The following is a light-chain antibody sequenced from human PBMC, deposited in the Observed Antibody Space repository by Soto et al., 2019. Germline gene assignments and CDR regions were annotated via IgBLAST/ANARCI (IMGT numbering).Light chain of an antibody. CDR3: QQFGDLTFI. J-gene: IGKJ5*01. V-gene: IGKV1-33*01. Sequence: DIQMTQSPSSVSAPIGDTVTITSRASQDISTLLAWYQQKPGKAPKLLIYDASDLEMGVPSRFSGSGSGTHFTLTISGLQPEDIATYYCQQFGDLTFIFGQGTRLEIK. CDR1: QDISTL. CDR2: DAS.